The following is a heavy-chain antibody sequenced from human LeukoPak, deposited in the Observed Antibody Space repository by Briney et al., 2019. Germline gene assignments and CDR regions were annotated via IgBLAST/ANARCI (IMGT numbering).Heavy chain of an antibody. D-gene: IGHD2-21*01. J-gene: IGHJ4*02. V-gene: IGHV3-20*04. Sequence: PGGSLRLSCAASGFTFDDYGMSWVRQAPGKGLKWVSGINWNGGSTGYADSVKGRFTISRDNAKNSLYLQMNSLRAEDTALYYCARAFKYSMSGYYLDYWGQGTLVTVSS. CDR2: INWNGGST. CDR3: ARAFKYSMSGYYLDY. CDR1: GFTFDDYG.